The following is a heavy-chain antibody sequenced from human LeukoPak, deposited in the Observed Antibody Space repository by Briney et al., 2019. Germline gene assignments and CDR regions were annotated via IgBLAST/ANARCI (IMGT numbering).Heavy chain of an antibody. Sequence: PGGSLRLSCAASGFPFSTYGIHWVRQAPGKGLEWVAVIWYDGSNKYYADFVEGRFTISRDNSKNTLYLQMNSLRAEDTAIYYCARAVGPYDYWGQGTLVTVSS. CDR1: GFPFSTYG. J-gene: IGHJ4*02. V-gene: IGHV3-33*01. CDR3: ARAVGPYDY. CDR2: IWYDGSNK.